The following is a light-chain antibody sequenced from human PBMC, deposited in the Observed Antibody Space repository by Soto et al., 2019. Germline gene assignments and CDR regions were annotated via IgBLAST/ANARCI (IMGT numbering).Light chain of an antibody. J-gene: IGLJ3*02. Sequence: SYELTQPPSVSVAPGQTARITCGGNNIGSKSVHWYQQKPGQAPVLVVYDDSDRPSGIPERFSGSNSGNTATLTISWVEAGDEADYYCQVWDSSSDHPGVFGGGTKVTVL. CDR1: NIGSKS. CDR3: QVWDSSSDHPGV. CDR2: DDS. V-gene: IGLV3-21*02.